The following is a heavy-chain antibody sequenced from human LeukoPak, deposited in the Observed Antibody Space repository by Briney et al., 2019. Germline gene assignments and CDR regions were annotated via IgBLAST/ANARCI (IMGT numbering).Heavy chain of an antibody. CDR3: AKFRDWYMYHGLDV. D-gene: IGHD6-19*01. V-gene: IGHV3-23*01. CDR1: GFNFSNYC. Sequence: GSLRLSCAASGFNFSNYCLGLVRQAPGKGLELVSSISNSGGSTYYADPVKGRFTISRDNSKNTLYLQVNSLRAEDTATYYCAKFRDWYMYHGLDVWGHGTTVTVSS. J-gene: IGHJ6*02. CDR2: ISNSGGST.